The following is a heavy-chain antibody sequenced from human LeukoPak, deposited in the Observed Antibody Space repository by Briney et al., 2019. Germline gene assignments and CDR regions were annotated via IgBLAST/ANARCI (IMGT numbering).Heavy chain of an antibody. Sequence: PGGSLRLSYTASGFTFSSYAMYWVRQAPGKGLEDVSSISSNGDSAYYANSVKGRFTISRGNSNNTLCLQIVILRPEDLTVDYCARGLPATGASYFDYWGQGTLVTVSS. D-gene: IGHD5-12*01. CDR1: GFTFSSYA. CDR2: ISSNGDSA. J-gene: IGHJ4*02. CDR3: ARGLPATGASYFDY. V-gene: IGHV3-64*01.